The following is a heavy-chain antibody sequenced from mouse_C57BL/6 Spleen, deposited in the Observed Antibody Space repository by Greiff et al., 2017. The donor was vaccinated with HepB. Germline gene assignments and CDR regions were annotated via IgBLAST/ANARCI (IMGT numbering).Heavy chain of an antibody. J-gene: IGHJ3*01. D-gene: IGHD2-4*01. CDR3: ARVNDYVLFAY. CDR2: INPNNGTT. V-gene: IGHV1-39*01. Sequence: EVQLVESGPELVKPGASVKISCKASGYSFTDYNMNWVKQSNGKSLEWIGVINPNNGTTSYNQKFKGKATLTVDQSSSTAYMQLNSLTSEDTAVYYCARVNDYVLFAYWGQGTLVTVST. CDR1: GYSFTDYN.